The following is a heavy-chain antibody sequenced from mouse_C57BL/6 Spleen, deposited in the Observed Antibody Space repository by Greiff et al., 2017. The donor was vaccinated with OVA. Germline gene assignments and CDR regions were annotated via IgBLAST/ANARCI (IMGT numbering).Heavy chain of an antibody. CDR2: IDPSDSYT. CDR3: AREDYYGPGFAY. D-gene: IGHD1-1*01. Sequence: QVQLQQSGAELVRPGTSVKLSCKASGYTFTSYWMHWVKQRPGQGLEWIGVIDPSDSYTNYNQKFKGKATLTVDTSSSTAYMQLSSLTSEDSAVYYCAREDYYGPGFAYWGQGTLVTVSA. CDR1: GYTFTSYW. V-gene: IGHV1-59*01. J-gene: IGHJ3*01.